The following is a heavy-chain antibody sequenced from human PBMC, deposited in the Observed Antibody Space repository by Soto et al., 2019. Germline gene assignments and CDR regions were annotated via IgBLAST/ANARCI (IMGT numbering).Heavy chain of an antibody. CDR2: IIPTFGTG. CDR1: GGTFNNYA. V-gene: IGHV1-69*01. J-gene: IGHJ6*02. D-gene: IGHD3-10*01. Sequence: QVLLVQSGPEVKKPGSSVKVSCKASGGTFNNYAINWVRQAPGKGLEWMGGIIPTFGTGNHAQKFQGRVTITADEPTTTAYMELNILRSEDSAIYYCASFDGTLVRGGRSSPYEMEVWGQGTTVIVSS. CDR3: ASFDGTLVRGGRSSPYEMEV.